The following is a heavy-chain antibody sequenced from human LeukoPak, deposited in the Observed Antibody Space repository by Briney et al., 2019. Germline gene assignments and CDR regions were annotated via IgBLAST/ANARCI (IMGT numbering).Heavy chain of an antibody. D-gene: IGHD3-10*01. CDR1: GGSISSSAYY. J-gene: IGHJ5*02. V-gene: IGHV4-39*07. Sequence: SETLSLTCTVSGGSISSSAYYWGWLRRPPGKGLEWIGSIHSSGSTYYNPSLKSRVTISVDTSKNQFSLRLTSMTAADTAIYYCARDSMVRGVITTRWFDPWGQGTLVTVSS. CDR2: IHSSGST. CDR3: ARDSMVRGVITTRWFDP.